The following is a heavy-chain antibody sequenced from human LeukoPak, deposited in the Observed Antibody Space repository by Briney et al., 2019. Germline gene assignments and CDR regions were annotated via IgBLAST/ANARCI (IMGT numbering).Heavy chain of an antibody. J-gene: IGHJ4*02. Sequence: SETLSLTWAVYGGSFSGYYWSWIRQPPGKGLGWIGEINHSGSTNYNPSLKSRVTISVDTSKNQFSLKLSSVTAADTAVYYCARGNFRRRSGYYGGEVDYWGQGTLVTVSS. CDR2: INHSGST. CDR3: ARGNFRRRSGYYGGEVDY. D-gene: IGHD3-22*01. CDR1: GGSFSGYY. V-gene: IGHV4-34*01.